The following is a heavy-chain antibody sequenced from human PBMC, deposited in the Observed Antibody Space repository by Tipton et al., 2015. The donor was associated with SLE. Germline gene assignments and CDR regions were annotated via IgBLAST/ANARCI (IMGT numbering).Heavy chain of an antibody. CDR2: IFYSGGT. V-gene: IGHV4-59*13. Sequence: TLSLTCTVSGGSISDYYWTWIRQPPGKGLEWIGYIFYSGGTNYNPSLKSRVTISGDTSKNQFSLRLSSVTAADTAVYYCAGGELRYGDYDFYYWGHGSLVTVSS. CDR3: AGGELRYGDYDFYY. J-gene: IGHJ4*01. D-gene: IGHD4-17*01. CDR1: GGSISDYY.